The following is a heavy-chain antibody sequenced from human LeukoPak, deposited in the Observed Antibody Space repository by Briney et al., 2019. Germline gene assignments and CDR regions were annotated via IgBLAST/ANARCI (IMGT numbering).Heavy chain of an antibody. D-gene: IGHD3-22*01. CDR2: IYHSGST. J-gene: IGHJ4*02. CDR3: FTYYYDSSGYYYSDY. V-gene: IGHV4-30-2*01. CDR1: GGSISSGGYS. Sequence: SETLSITCAVSGGSISSGGYSWSWIRQPPGKGLEWIGYIYHSGSTYYNPSLKSRVTISVDRSKNQFSLKLSSVTAADTAVYYCFTYYYDSSGYYYSDYWGQGTLVTVSS.